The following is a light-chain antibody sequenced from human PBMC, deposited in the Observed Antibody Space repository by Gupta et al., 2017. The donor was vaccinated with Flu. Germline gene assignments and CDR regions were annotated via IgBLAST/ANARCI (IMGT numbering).Light chain of an antibody. Sequence: EIGLTQSPVTLSFAPGERATLSCRASQSVSSSYLAWYQQKRGQAPRLLIYGASSRATGIPDRFSGSGSGTEFTLTISRLEPEDFALYYCQQECSSPFTFGDGTNVDIK. J-gene: IGKJ3*01. CDR3: QQECSSPFT. CDR1: QSVSSSY. V-gene: IGKV3-20*01. CDR2: GAS.